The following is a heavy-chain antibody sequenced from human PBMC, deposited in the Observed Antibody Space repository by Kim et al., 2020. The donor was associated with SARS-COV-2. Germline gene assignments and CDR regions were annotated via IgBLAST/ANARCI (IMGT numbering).Heavy chain of an antibody. CDR2: IIPIFGTA. Sequence: SVKVSCKASGGTFSSYAISWVRQAPGQGLEWMGGIIPIFGTANYAQKFQGRVTITADESTSTAYMELSSLRSEDTAVYYCARGYCSSTSCWPLGYYGMDVWAKGPRSPSP. CDR1: GGTFSSYA. CDR3: ARGYCSSTSCWPLGYYGMDV. V-gene: IGHV1-69*13. D-gene: IGHD2-2*01. J-gene: IGHJ6*02.